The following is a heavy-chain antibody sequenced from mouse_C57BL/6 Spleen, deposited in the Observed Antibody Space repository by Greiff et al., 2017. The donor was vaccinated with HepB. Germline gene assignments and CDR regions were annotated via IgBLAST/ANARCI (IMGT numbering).Heavy chain of an antibody. D-gene: IGHD4-1*01. V-gene: IGHV1-69*01. CDR2: IDPSDSYT. CDR3: ARKKALNWDWYFDV. CDR1: GYTFTSYW. J-gene: IGHJ1*03. Sequence: QVQLQQPGAELVMPGASVKLSCKASGYTFTSYWMHWVKQRPGQGLEWIGEIDPSDSYTNYNQKFKGKSTLTVDKSSSTAYMQLSSLTSEDSAVYYCARKKALNWDWYFDVWGTGTTVTVSS.